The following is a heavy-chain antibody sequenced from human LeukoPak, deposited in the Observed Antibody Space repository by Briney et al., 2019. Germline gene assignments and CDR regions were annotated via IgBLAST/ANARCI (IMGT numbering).Heavy chain of an antibody. J-gene: IGHJ6*02. CDR3: ARGLGSGYYYYGTDV. CDR1: GYTFTSYD. V-gene: IGHV1-8*01. Sequence: ASVKVSCKASGYTFTSYDINWVRQATGQGLEWMGWMNPNSGNTGYAQKFQGRVTMTRSTSISTAYMELSSLRSEDTAVYYCARGLGSGYYYYGTDVWGQGTTVTVSS. CDR2: MNPNSGNT. D-gene: IGHD7-27*01.